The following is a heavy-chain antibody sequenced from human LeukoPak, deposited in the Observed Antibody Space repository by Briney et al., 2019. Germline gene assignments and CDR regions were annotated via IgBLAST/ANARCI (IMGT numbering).Heavy chain of an antibody. CDR2: INHSGST. CDR1: GGSFSGYY. D-gene: IGHD3-3*01. Sequence: SETLSLTCAVDGGSFSGYYWSWIRQPPGKGLEWIGEINHSGSTNYNPSLKSRVTISVDTSKNQFSLKLSSVTAADTAVYYCARGPRYDFWSGYFAWFDPWGQGTLVTVSS. V-gene: IGHV4-34*01. J-gene: IGHJ5*02. CDR3: ARGPRYDFWSGYFAWFDP.